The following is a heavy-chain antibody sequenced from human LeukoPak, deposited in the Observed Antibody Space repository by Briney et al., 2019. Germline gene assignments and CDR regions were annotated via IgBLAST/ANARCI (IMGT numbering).Heavy chain of an antibody. D-gene: IGHD6-19*01. CDR3: ARAVAGQVYFQH. J-gene: IGHJ1*01. Sequence: GGSLRLSCAASGFTFSSYWMHWVRQAPGKGLEWVSGISWNSGSIGYADSVKGRFTISRDNAKNSLYLQMNSLRAEDTALYYCARAVAGQVYFQHWGQGTLVTVSS. CDR2: ISWNSGSI. V-gene: IGHV3-9*01. CDR1: GFTFSSYW.